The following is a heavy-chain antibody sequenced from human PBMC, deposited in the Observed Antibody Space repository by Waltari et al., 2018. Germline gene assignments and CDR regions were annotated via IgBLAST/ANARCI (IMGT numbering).Heavy chain of an antibody. CDR3: ARHPLVWVASTQNAFDV. Sequence: EVQLVPSGAEVRKPGESLKISCMGSGYRFASYWIGWVRQMPGKGLEWMGIIFPGDSDTRYSPSFQGHVTISADTSNSTAYLQLTNLKASDTAMYYCARHPLVWVASTQNAFDVWGQGTMVTVSS. J-gene: IGHJ3*01. V-gene: IGHV5-51*03. D-gene: IGHD3-16*01. CDR2: IFPGDSDT. CDR1: GYRFASYW.